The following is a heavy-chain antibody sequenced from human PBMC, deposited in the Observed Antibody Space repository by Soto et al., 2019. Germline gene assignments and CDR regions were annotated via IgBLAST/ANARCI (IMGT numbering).Heavy chain of an antibody. CDR2: INAGNGNT. J-gene: IGHJ4*02. CDR3: AGADYDILTGYPITPLRFDY. Sequence: GASVKVSCKASGYTFTSYAMHWVRQAPGQRLEWMGWINAGNGNTKYSQKFQGRVTITRDTSASTAYMELSSLRSEDTAVYYCAGADYDILTGYPITPLRFDYWGQGTLVTVSS. CDR1: GYTFTSYA. V-gene: IGHV1-3*01. D-gene: IGHD3-9*01.